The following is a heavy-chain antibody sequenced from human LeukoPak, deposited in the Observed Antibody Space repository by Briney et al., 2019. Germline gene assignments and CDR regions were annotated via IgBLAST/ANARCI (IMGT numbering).Heavy chain of an antibody. CDR2: IYPGDSYT. V-gene: IGHV5-51*01. J-gene: IGHJ3*02. Sequence: GESLKISCKGSGYSFTSYWIGWVRQMPGKGLEWLGIIYPGDSYTTYSPSFQGQVTISADKSISTAYLQWRSLKASDTAMYYCARRSGSDALDIWGQGTMVTVSS. CDR1: GYSFTSYW. D-gene: IGHD3-10*01. CDR3: ARRSGSDALDI.